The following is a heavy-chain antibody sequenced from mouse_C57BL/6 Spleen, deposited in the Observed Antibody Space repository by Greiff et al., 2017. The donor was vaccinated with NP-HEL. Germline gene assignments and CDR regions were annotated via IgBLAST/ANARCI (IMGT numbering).Heavy chain of an antibody. CDR2: IDPETGGT. J-gene: IGHJ2*01. Sequence: VHLVESGAELVRPGASVTLSCKASGYTFTDYEMHWVKQTPVHGLEWIGAIDPETGGTAYNQKFKGKAILTADKSSSTAYMELRSLTSEDSAVYYCTRSGIITTVVAKDYWGQGTTLTVSS. D-gene: IGHD1-1*01. CDR1: GYTFTDYE. CDR3: TRSGIITTVVAKDY. V-gene: IGHV1-15*01.